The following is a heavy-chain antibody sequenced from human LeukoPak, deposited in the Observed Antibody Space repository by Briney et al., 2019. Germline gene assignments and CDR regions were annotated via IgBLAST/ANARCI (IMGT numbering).Heavy chain of an antibody. CDR2: VYTRGNT. CDR1: GGSLSNSY. J-gene: IGHJ5*02. Sequence: SETLPLTCTVSGGSLSNSYWSWIRQPAGEGLEWIGRVYTRGNTDYNPSLKSRVTMSIDTSKNQFSLKLSSVTAADTAVYYCARDIWNGGRWFDPWGQGTLVIVSS. V-gene: IGHV4-4*07. D-gene: IGHD1-1*01. CDR3: ARDIWNGGRWFDP.